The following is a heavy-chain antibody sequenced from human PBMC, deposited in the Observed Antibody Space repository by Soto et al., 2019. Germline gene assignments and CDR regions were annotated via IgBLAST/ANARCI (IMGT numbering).Heavy chain of an antibody. V-gene: IGHV3-30-3*01. J-gene: IGHJ5*02. CDR3: ARDDIAAANNWFDP. D-gene: IGHD6-13*01. Sequence: QVQLVESGGGVVQPGRSLRLSCAASGFTFSSYAMHWVRQAPGKGLEWVAVISYDGSNKYYADSVKGRFTISRDNSKNSLYLQMNSRRAEETAVYYCARDDIAAANNWFDPWGQGTLVTVSS. CDR2: ISYDGSNK. CDR1: GFTFSSYA.